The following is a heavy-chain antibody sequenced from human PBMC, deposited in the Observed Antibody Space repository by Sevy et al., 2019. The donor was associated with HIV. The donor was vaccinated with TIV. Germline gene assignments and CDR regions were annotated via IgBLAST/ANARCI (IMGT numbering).Heavy chain of an antibody. CDR3: AKDPASPGQSAEPGGDY. D-gene: IGHD2-2*01. Sequence: GGSLRLSCAASGFTFSSYGMHWVRQAPGKGLEWVAVIWYDGSNKYYADSVKGRFTISRDNSKNTLYLQMNSLRAEDTAVYYCAKDPASPGQSAEPGGDYWGQGTLVTVSS. J-gene: IGHJ4*02. CDR2: IWYDGSNK. V-gene: IGHV3-33*06. CDR1: GFTFSSYG.